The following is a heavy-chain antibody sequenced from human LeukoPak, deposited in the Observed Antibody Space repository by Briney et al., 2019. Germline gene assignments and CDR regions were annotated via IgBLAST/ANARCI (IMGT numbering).Heavy chain of an antibody. D-gene: IGHD6-13*01. CDR3: ARVSRIAAAEPFDY. V-gene: IGHV3-48*03. J-gene: IGHJ4*02. CDR1: GFTFSSYE. CDR2: ISSSGSTI. Sequence: QSGGSLRLSYAASGFTFSSYEMNWVRQAPGKGLEWVSYISSSGSTIYYADSVKGRFTISRDNAKNSLYLQMNSLRAEDTAVYYCARVSRIAAAEPFDYWGQGTLVTVSS.